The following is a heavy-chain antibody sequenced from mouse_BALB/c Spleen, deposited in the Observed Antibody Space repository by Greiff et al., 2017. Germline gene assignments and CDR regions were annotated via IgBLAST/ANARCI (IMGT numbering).Heavy chain of an antibody. D-gene: IGHD2-4*01. CDR1: GYSITSDYA. J-gene: IGHJ4*01. V-gene: IGHV3-2*02. CDR3: ASFYYDYDDAMDY. Sequence: EVKLQESGPGLVKPSQSLSLTCTVTGYSITSDYAWNWIRQFPGNKLEWMGYISYSGSTSYNPSLKSRISITRDTSKNQFFLQLNSVTTEDTATYYCASFYYDYDDAMDYWGQGTSVTVSS. CDR2: ISYSGST.